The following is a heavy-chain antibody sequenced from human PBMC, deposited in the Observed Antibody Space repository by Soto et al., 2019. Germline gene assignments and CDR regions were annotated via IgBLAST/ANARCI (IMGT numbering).Heavy chain of an antibody. V-gene: IGHV3-33*01. CDR2: IWYDGSNK. Sequence: GGSLRLSCAASGFTFSSYGMHWVRQAPGKGLEWVAVIWYDGSNKYYADSVKGRFTISRDNSKNTLYLQMNSLRAEDTAVYYCARDLTMTIFWYGMDVWGQGTTVTVSS. D-gene: IGHD3-10*02. CDR1: GFTFSSYG. CDR3: ARDLTMTIFWYGMDV. J-gene: IGHJ6*02.